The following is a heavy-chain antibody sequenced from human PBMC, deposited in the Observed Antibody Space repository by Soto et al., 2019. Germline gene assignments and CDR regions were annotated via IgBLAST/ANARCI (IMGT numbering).Heavy chain of an antibody. CDR2: ISYDGSNK. D-gene: IGHD2-8*01. J-gene: IGHJ6*02. Sequence: GGSLRLSCAASGFTFSSYAMHWVRRAPGKGLEWVAVISYDGSNKYYADSVKGRFTISRDNSKNTLYLQMNSLRAEDTAVYYCARDLAAVSFVLDYYYYYGMDVWGQGTTVTVSS. V-gene: IGHV3-30-3*01. CDR1: GFTFSSYA. CDR3: ARDLAAVSFVLDYYYYYGMDV.